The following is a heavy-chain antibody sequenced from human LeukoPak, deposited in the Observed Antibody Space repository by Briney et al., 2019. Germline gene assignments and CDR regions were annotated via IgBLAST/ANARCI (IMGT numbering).Heavy chain of an antibody. J-gene: IGHJ4*02. D-gene: IGHD3-10*01. CDR2: ISGSGGST. Sequence: GGSLRLSCAASGFTFSSYAMSWVRQAPGKGLEWVSAISGSGGSTYYADSVKGRFTISRDNSKNTLYLQMNSLRAEDTAVYYCARHYGSGSYSPIDFDYWGQGTPVTVSS. CDR3: ARHYGSGSYSPIDFDY. CDR1: GFTFSSYA. V-gene: IGHV3-23*01.